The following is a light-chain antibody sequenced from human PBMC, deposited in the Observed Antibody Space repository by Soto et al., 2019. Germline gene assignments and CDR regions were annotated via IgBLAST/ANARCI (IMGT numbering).Light chain of an antibody. CDR1: SSDVGGYNY. Sequence: QSVLTQPASVSGSAGQSITISCTGTSSDVGGYNYVSWYQQHPGKAPKLMIYEVSNRPSGVSNRFSGSKSGNTASLTISGLXAEDEADYYCSSYTSSSTDYVFGTGTKVTLL. CDR3: SSYTSSSTDYV. V-gene: IGLV2-14*01. J-gene: IGLJ1*01. CDR2: EVS.